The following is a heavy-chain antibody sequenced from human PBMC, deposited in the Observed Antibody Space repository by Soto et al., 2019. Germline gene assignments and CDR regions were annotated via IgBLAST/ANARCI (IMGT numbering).Heavy chain of an antibody. CDR1: GFTFSSYS. V-gene: IGHV3-48*02. Sequence: GGSLRLSCAASGFTFSSYSMNWVRQAPGKGLEWVSYISSSSSTIYYADPVKGRFTISRGNAKNSLYLKMNSLRDEDTAVYYCARDRSSFGQADSAKYGMDVWGQGTTVTVSS. J-gene: IGHJ6*02. CDR2: ISSSSSTI. D-gene: IGHD3-10*01. CDR3: ARDRSSFGQADSAKYGMDV.